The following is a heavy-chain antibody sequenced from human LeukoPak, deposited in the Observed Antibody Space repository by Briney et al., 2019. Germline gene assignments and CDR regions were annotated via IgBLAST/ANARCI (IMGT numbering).Heavy chain of an antibody. CDR3: GRWGISAALDR. CDR2: IRQDGIDK. CDR1: GFMFSGYW. D-gene: IGHD2-15*01. V-gene: IGHV3-7*01. J-gene: IGHJ5*02. Sequence: GGSLRLSCAASGFMFSGYWMGWVRQDPGKGLEWVANIRQDGIDKYYVDSVRGRFTISRDNAQSSLSLQMNSLRVEDSAVYYCGRWGISAALDRWGQGTLVTVSS.